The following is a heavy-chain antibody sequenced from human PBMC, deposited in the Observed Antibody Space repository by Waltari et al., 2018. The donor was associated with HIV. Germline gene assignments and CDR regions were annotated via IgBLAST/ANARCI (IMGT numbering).Heavy chain of an antibody. D-gene: IGHD3-22*01. J-gene: IGHJ4*02. CDR3: ASHGDYYDRSGFYFDH. V-gene: IGHV4-61*01. CDR1: GGSVRTGTYY. CDR2: ISYSGST. Sequence: HLQESGPRLAKPSETLSLTCSVPGGSVRTGTYYWSWIRQPPGKGLEWIGYISYSGSTNYNPSLKSRVTVSVDTSKNQVSLKLNSLTAADTAVYYCASHGDYYDRSGFYFDHWGQGTLVTVSS.